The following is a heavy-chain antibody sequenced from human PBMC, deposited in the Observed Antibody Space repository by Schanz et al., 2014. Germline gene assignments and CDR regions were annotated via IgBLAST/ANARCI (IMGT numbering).Heavy chain of an antibody. V-gene: IGHV4-59*08. Sequence: QVQLQESGPGLEKPSETLSLTCTVSGGSISGYYWTWVRQSPGKGLEGIGHIYSSGSTTYNPSLKSRVTMSVAPSTNHSPLRLSSVTAEDTAVYYCARHRTRITILRAAIITYYYFDQWGQGTLVTVSS. CDR1: GGSISGYY. J-gene: IGHJ4*02. CDR2: IYSSGST. CDR3: ARHRTRITILRAAIITYYYFDQ. D-gene: IGHD3-10*01.